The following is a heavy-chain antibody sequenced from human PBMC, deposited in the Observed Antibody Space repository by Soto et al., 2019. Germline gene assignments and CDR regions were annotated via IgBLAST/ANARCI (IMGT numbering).Heavy chain of an antibody. V-gene: IGHV3-33*01. CDR2: IWYDGSNK. CDR3: ARELRYIAVAGMDV. J-gene: IGHJ6*02. D-gene: IGHD6-19*01. Sequence: QVQLVESGGGVVQPGRSLRLSCAASGFTFSSYGMHWVRQAPGKGLEWVAVIWYDGSNKYYADSVKGRFTISRDNSKNTLYLQMNSLRAEDTAVDYCARELRYIAVAGMDVWGQGTTVTVSS. CDR1: GFTFSSYG.